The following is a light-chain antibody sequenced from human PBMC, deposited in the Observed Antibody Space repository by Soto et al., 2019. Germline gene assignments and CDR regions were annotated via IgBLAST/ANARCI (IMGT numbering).Light chain of an antibody. CDR3: SSFTSTSTYV. CDR1: SSDVGYYNY. J-gene: IGLJ1*01. V-gene: IGLV2-14*01. CDR2: EVN. Sequence: QSVLTQPASVSGSPGQSLTISCTGTSSDVGYYNYVSWYQQHPGKAPKLMIYEVNNRPSGVSNRFSGSKSGNTASLTISGLQAEDEGDYYCSSFTSTSTYVFGTGTKLTVL.